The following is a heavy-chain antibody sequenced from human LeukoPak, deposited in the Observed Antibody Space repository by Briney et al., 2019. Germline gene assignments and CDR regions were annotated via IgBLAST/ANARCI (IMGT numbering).Heavy chain of an antibody. D-gene: IGHD4-23*01. Sequence: SETLSLTCTVPGGSISSYYWSWIRQPPGKGLEWIWYIYYSGSINYNPSRKSRVTISVATSKNQFSLKLSSVTAADTAVYYCARAMTTVVTRDAFDIWGQGTMVTVSS. J-gene: IGHJ3*02. CDR3: ARAMTTVVTRDAFDI. CDR2: IYYSGSI. V-gene: IGHV4-59*01. CDR1: GGSISSYY.